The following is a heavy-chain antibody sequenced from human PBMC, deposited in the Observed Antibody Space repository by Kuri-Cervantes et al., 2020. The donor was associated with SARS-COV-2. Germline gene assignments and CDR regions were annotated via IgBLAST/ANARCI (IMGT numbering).Heavy chain of an antibody. Sequence: GGSLRLSCAVSGFPFSDYAMSWVRQAPGKGLEWVSGIGGSGGNTYYADSVKGRFTISRDNSKNTLHLQMTSLSAGDTAIYYCAKAGGIEIPAATNWFDPWGQGTLVTVSS. CDR2: IGGSGGNT. CDR3: AKAGGIEIPAATNWFDP. J-gene: IGHJ5*02. V-gene: IGHV3-23*01. D-gene: IGHD2-2*01. CDR1: GFPFSDYA.